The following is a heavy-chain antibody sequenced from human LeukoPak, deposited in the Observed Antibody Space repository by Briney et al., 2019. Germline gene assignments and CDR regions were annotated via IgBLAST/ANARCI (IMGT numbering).Heavy chain of an antibody. D-gene: IGHD4-17*01. J-gene: IGHJ4*02. CDR2: IYYSGST. V-gene: IGHV4-30-4*01. Sequence: PSETLSLTCSVSGDSISSGDYYWSWIRQPPEKGLEWIGYIYYSGSTYYNPSLKSRVTISVDTSKNQFSLKLSSVTAADTAVYYCARDPGDRFDYWGQGTLVTVSS. CDR1: GDSISSGDYY. CDR3: ARDPGDRFDY.